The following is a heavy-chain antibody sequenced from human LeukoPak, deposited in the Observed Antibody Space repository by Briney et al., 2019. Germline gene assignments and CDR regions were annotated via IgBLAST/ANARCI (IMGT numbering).Heavy chain of an antibody. CDR1: GGAISSGGYY. D-gene: IGHD3-16*01. V-gene: IGHV4-31*03. CDR3: ARGRGITSYARFDP. CDR2: IYYSGST. J-gene: IGHJ5*02. Sequence: PSQTLSLTCTVSGGAISSGGYYWSWIRQHPGKGLEWIGYIYYSGSTYYNPSLKSRVTISVDTSKNQFSLKLSSVTAAGTAVYYCARGRGITSYARFDPWGQGTLVTVSS.